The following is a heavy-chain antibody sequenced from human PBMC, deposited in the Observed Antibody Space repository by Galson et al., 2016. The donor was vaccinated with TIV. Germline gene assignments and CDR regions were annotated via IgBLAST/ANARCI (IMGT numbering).Heavy chain of an antibody. Sequence: SVKVSCKASGYTFTDYYLHWVRQAPGQGLELIGWINPNSGGTKYTQKFQGRVTMTRDTSISTVYMELSILKSDDTALYYCARTIYSSTSRSAGYFDPWGRGTLVTVSS. D-gene: IGHD2-2*01. CDR2: INPNSGGT. CDR3: ARTIYSSTSRSAGYFDP. CDR1: GYTFTDYY. V-gene: IGHV1-2*02. J-gene: IGHJ5*02.